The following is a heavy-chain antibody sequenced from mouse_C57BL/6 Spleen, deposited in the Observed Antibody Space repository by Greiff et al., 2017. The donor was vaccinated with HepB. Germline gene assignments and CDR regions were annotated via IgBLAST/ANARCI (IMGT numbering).Heavy chain of an antibody. CDR3: ARRNYGSSYFDY. V-gene: IGHV1-64*01. CDR2: IHPNSGST. J-gene: IGHJ2*01. CDR1: VYSFTSYG. Sequence: QVQLQQSVAWLVQPLAPVPLSRKSSVYSFTSYGMHWVKQRPGQGLEWIGMIHPNSGSTNYNEKFKSKATLTVDKSSSTAYMQLSSLTSEDSAVYYCARRNYGSSYFDYWGQGTTLTVSS. D-gene: IGHD1-1*01.